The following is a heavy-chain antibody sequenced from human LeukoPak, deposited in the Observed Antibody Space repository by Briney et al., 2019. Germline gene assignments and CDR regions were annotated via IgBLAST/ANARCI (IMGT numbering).Heavy chain of an antibody. CDR3: ARDNLRSRWLQPGDY. CDR1: AFTFSSFG. D-gene: IGHD5-24*01. V-gene: IGHV3-33*01. Sequence: PGRSLRLSCAASAFTFSSFGMHWVRQAPGKGLEWVAVIWYDGSNKYYADSVEGRFTISRDNSKNTLYLQMNSLRAEDTAVYYCARDNLRSRWLQPGDYWGQGTLVTVSS. J-gene: IGHJ4*02. CDR2: IWYDGSNK.